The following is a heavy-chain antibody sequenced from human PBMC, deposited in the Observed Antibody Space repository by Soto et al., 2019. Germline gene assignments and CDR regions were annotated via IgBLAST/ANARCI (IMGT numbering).Heavy chain of an antibody. D-gene: IGHD5-12*01. CDR1: GFTFSSYS. CDR3: ASIRGYSGYDLHPYSYYYGMDV. Sequence: GRSLRLSCAASGFTFSSYSMNWVRQAPGKGLEWVSYISSSSSTIYYADSVKGRFTISRDNAKNSLYLQMNSLRDADTAVYYCASIRGYSGYDLHPYSYYYGMDVWGQGTTVTVSS. J-gene: IGHJ6*02. V-gene: IGHV3-48*02. CDR2: ISSSSSTI.